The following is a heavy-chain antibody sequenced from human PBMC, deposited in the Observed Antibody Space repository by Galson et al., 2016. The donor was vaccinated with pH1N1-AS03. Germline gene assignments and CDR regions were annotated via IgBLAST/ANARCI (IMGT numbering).Heavy chain of an antibody. CDR3: ARHAQDYLWGSYRYYDY. V-gene: IGHV4-39*01. Sequence: TLSLTCTVSGGSITSSSSYWGWIRQPPGKGLEWIGSIHYRGTTYYNTSLKSRITISVYTSKNQFSLRLSALTAADTAVYYCARHAQDYLWGSYRYYDYWGQGTLVT. D-gene: IGHD3-16*02. CDR2: IHYRGTT. J-gene: IGHJ4*02. CDR1: GGSITSSSSY.